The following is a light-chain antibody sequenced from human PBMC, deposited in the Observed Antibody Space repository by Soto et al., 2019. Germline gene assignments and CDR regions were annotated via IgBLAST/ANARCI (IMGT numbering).Light chain of an antibody. CDR2: AIS. CDR3: QQTYITPYT. CDR1: QRIDNY. J-gene: IGKJ2*01. Sequence: DIQMTQSTSSLSASVGARVSITCRPSQRIDNYLNWYQQKPGKAPKLLIHAISTLESGLPSRFSGSGYGTDVTLTIDSLQPDDLATYYCQQTYITPYTCGQGTKLEIK. V-gene: IGKV1-39*01.